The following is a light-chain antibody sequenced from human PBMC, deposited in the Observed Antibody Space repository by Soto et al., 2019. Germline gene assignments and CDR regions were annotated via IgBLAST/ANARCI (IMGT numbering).Light chain of an antibody. CDR3: QYYNSRWT. Sequence: DIQMTQSPSTLSASVGDRVTITCRASQSISSWLAWYQQKPGKAPKLLIYKASSLESGVPARFSGSGSGTEFTLTISSLQPDDFVTYYCQYYNSRWTFGQGTKVEIK. V-gene: IGKV1-5*03. CDR2: KAS. CDR1: QSISSW. J-gene: IGKJ1*01.